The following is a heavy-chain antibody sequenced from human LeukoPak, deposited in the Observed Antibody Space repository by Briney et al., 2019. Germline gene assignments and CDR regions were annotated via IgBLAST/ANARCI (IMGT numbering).Heavy chain of an antibody. CDR2: INSDGSST. D-gene: IGHD4-17*01. CDR3: ARDDYGDYVFDY. CDR1: GFTFSSYW. Sequence: PGGSLRLSCAASGFTFSSYWMHCVREAPGKGLVWVSRINSDGSSTSYADSVKGRFTTSRDNAKNTLYLQMNSLRAEDTAVYYCARDDYGDYVFDYWGQGTLVTVSS. V-gene: IGHV3-74*01. J-gene: IGHJ4*02.